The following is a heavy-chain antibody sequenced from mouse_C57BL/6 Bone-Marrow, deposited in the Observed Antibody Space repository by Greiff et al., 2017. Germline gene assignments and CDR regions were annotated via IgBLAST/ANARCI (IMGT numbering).Heavy chain of an antibody. CDR1: GFNIKDDY. CDR2: IDPENGDT. CDR3: TSPCSPFDY. V-gene: IGHV14-4*01. J-gene: IGHJ2*01. Sequence: VQLQQSGAELVRPGASVKLSCTASGFNIKDDYMHWVKQRPEQGLEWIGWIDPENGDTEYASKFQGKATITADTSSNTAYLQLNSLTSEDTAVYFCTSPCSPFDYWGQGTTLTVSS.